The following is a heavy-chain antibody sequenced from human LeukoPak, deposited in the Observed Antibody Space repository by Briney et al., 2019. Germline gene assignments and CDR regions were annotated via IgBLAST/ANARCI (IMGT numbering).Heavy chain of an antibody. CDR3: AKDLSDYGDLYYFDY. Sequence: GGSLRLSCAASGFTFSSYAMSWVRQAPGKGLEWVSAISGSGGSTYYADSVKGRFTISRDNSKNTLYLQMKSLRAEDTAVYYCAKDLSDYGDLYYFDYWGQGTLVTVSS. CDR2: ISGSGGST. CDR1: GFTFSSYA. J-gene: IGHJ4*02. D-gene: IGHD4-17*01. V-gene: IGHV3-23*01.